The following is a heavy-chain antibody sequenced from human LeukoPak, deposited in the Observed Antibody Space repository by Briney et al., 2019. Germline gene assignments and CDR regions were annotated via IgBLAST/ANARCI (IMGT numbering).Heavy chain of an antibody. D-gene: IGHD3/OR15-3a*01. CDR3: ARVGLNDVFDI. CDR2: IFYTGRT. V-gene: IGHV4-31*01. CDR1: GDSISIVRYY. J-gene: IGHJ3*02. Sequence: SQPLPLTCIVSGDSISIVRYYWRWIRQPPGKDLEWIGYIFYTGRTYYSPSLNSQITLSVAPSINQFSLNLRSVTAADTAVYYCARVGLNDVFDIWGQGTGVTVSS.